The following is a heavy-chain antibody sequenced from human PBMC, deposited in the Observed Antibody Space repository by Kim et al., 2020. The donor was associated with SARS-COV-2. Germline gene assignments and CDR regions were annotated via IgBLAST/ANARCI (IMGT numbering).Heavy chain of an antibody. CDR3: ARATRYDYVWGTPRWEWFDP. J-gene: IGHJ5*02. CDR2: ISSSSSYT. D-gene: IGHD3-16*01. CDR1: GFTFSDYY. V-gene: IGHV3-11*05. Sequence: GGSLRLSCAASGFTFSDYYMSWIRQAPGKGLEWVSYISSSSSYTNYADSVKGRFTISRDNAKNSLYLQMNSLRAEDTAVYYCARATRYDYVWGTPRWEWFDPWGQGTLVTVSS.